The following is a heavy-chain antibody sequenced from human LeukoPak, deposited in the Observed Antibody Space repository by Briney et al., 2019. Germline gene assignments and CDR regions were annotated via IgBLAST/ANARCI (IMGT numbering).Heavy chain of an antibody. CDR2: IKSKTDGGTT. CDR3: TTRIAVAGNTFDY. J-gene: IGHJ4*02. CDR1: GFTFSNAW. Sequence: GGSLTLSCAASGFTFSNAWMSWVRQAPGKGLEWVGRIKSKTDGGTTDYAAPVKGRFTISRDDSKNTLYLQMNSLKTEDTAVYYCTTRIAVAGNTFDYWGQGNLVTVSS. V-gene: IGHV3-15*01. D-gene: IGHD6-19*01.